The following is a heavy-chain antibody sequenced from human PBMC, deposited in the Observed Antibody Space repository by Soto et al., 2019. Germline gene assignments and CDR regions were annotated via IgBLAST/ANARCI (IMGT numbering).Heavy chain of an antibody. CDR3: ARARDNSAAGTYYYGMDV. CDR1: GYSFTSYW. J-gene: IGHJ6*02. V-gene: IGHV5-51*01. CDR2: IYPGDSDT. Sequence: PGESLKISCKGSGYSFTSYWIGWVRQMPGKGLEWMGIIYPGDSDTRYSPSFQGQVTISADKSISTAYLQWSSLKASDTAMYYCARARDNSAAGTYYYGMDVWGLGTTVTVSS. D-gene: IGHD6-13*01.